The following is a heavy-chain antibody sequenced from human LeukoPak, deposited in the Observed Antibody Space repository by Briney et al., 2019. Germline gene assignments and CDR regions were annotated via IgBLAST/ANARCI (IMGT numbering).Heavy chain of an antibody. J-gene: IGHJ4*02. Sequence: SGGSLRLSCAASGFTFSSYWMHWVRQAPGKGLVWVSRINSDGSSTSYADSVKGRFTISRDNSKNTLYLQMNSLRAEDTAVYYCAKDPGRFQPKVGARSYFDYWGQGTLVTVSS. V-gene: IGHV3-74*01. CDR3: AKDPGRFQPKVGARSYFDY. D-gene: IGHD1-26*01. CDR1: GFTFSSYW. CDR2: INSDGSST.